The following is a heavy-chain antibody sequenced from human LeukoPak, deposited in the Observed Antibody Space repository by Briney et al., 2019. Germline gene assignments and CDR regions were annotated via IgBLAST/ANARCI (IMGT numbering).Heavy chain of an antibody. Sequence: GGSLRLSCAASGFTFXNAWMSWVRQAPGKGLEWVGRIKSKTXXGTXXXXXXXKGRFTISRDDSKNTLYLQMNSLKTEDTAVYYCTTGYGSWYWGQGTLVTVSS. CDR2: IKSKTXXGTX. CDR1: GFTFXNAW. V-gene: IGHV3-15*01. CDR3: TTGYGSWY. J-gene: IGHJ4*02. D-gene: IGHD3-10*01.